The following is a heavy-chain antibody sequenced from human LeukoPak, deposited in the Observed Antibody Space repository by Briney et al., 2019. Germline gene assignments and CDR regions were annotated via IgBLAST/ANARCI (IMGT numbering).Heavy chain of an antibody. Sequence: GRSLRLSCAASGFTFSSYGMHWVRQAPGKGLEWVAVIWYDGSNKYYADSAKGRFTISRDNSKNTLYLQMNSLRAEDTAVYYCARAREWLQFLLEDYWGQGTLVTVSS. CDR3: ARAREWLQFLLEDY. J-gene: IGHJ4*02. CDR1: GFTFSSYG. V-gene: IGHV3-33*01. D-gene: IGHD5-24*01. CDR2: IWYDGSNK.